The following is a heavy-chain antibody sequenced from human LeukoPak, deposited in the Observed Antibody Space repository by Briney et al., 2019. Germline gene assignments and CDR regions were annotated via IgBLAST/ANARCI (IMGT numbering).Heavy chain of an antibody. Sequence: PSETLSLTCTVSGGSISSGDYYWSWIRQPPGKGLEWIGYIYYSGSTYYNPSLKSRVTISVDTSKNQFSLKLSSVTAADTAVYYCARVSSGAPVAPLCWGQGTLVTVSS. CDR1: GGSISSGDYY. D-gene: IGHD4-23*01. CDR3: ARVSSGAPVAPLC. J-gene: IGHJ4*02. V-gene: IGHV4-30-4*01. CDR2: IYYSGST.